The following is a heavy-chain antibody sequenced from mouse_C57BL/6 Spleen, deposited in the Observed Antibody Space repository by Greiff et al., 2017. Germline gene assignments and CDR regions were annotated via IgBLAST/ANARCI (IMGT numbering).Heavy chain of an antibody. V-gene: IGHV1-81*01. J-gene: IGHJ3*01. Sequence: QVQLQQSGAELARPGASVKLSCKASGYTFTSSGISWVKQRTGQGLEWIGEIYPRSGNTYYNEKFKGKATLTADKSSSTAYMELRSLTSEDSAVYFCARVVGDDYPSYWGQGTLVTVSA. CDR3: ARVVGDDYPSY. D-gene: IGHD2-4*01. CDR2: IYPRSGNT. CDR1: GYTFTSSG.